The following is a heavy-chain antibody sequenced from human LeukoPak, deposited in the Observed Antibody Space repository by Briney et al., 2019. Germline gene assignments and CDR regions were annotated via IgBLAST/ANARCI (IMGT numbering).Heavy chain of an antibody. Sequence: SETLSLTCAVYGGFFSGYYWSWIRQPPGKGLEWIGEINHSGSTNYNPSLKSRVTISVDTSKNQFSLKLSSVTAADTAVYYCARGPQWLRFSCGFDYWGQGTLVTVSS. CDR1: GGFFSGYY. CDR2: INHSGST. D-gene: IGHD5-12*01. CDR3: ARGPQWLRFSCGFDY. V-gene: IGHV4-34*01. J-gene: IGHJ4*02.